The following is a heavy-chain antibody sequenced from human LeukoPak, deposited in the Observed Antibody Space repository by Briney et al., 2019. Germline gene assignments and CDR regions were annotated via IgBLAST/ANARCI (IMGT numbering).Heavy chain of an antibody. J-gene: IGHJ4*02. CDR3: ARHSGHSSSWGDRFDY. Sequence: SETLSLTCAVSDYSISSGYYWGWIRQPPGKGLEWIGSIYHSGTTYYNPSLKSRVTISVDTSKNQFSLKLSSVTAADTAVYYCARHSGHSSSWGDRFDYWGQGTLVTVSS. D-gene: IGHD6-13*01. V-gene: IGHV4-38-2*01. CDR1: DYSISSGYY. CDR2: IYHSGTT.